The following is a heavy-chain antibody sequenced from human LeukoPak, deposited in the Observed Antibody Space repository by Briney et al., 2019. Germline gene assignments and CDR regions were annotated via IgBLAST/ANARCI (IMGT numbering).Heavy chain of an antibody. CDR2: IIPIFGPA. D-gene: IGHD3-22*01. CDR1: GRTFSSYS. Sequence: SVKVSCKASGRTFSSYSFHWVRQPPGKGLEWVGGIIPIFGPAIYADSFQRRVTINMAEATSTVYMELSSLRSEHTAVYYCASASHYFESYGYPDYWGQGNLVTVSS. CDR3: ASASHYFESYGYPDY. V-gene: IGHV1-69*05. J-gene: IGHJ4*02.